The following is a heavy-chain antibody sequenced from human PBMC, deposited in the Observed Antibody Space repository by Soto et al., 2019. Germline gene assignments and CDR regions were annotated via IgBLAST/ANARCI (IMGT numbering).Heavy chain of an antibody. Sequence: AGSLRLSCAASGFTFSSYAMSWVRQAPGKGLEWVSAISGSGGSTYYADSVKGRFTISRDNSKNTLYLQMNSLRAEDTAVYYCAKSSYGSDAFDIWGQGTMVTVSS. CDR3: AKSSYGSDAFDI. J-gene: IGHJ3*02. CDR1: GFTFSSYA. V-gene: IGHV3-23*01. D-gene: IGHD5-18*01. CDR2: ISGSGGST.